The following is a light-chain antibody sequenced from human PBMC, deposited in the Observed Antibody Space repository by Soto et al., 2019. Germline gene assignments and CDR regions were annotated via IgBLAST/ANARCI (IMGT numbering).Light chain of an antibody. V-gene: IGKV3-11*01. Sequence: DIVLTQSPATLSLSPGERATLSCRASQSVSTYVTYLACYQQKPGQGPRLXIYDASNRATGIPARFSGSGYGTDVTITISSLEPEDCAVYYGQQRSHWPPVFGGGTKVDI. CDR1: QSVSTY. CDR2: DAS. J-gene: IGKJ4*01. CDR3: QQRSHWPPV.